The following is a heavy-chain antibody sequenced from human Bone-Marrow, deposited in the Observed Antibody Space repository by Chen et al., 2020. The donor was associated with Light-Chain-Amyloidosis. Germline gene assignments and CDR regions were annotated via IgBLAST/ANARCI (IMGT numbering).Heavy chain of an antibody. J-gene: IGHJ4*02. CDR1: GYTFPNYW. CDR2: IYPDDSDA. CDR3: ARRRDGYNFDY. Sequence: VQLEQSGPEVKKPGESLKISCKGSGYTFPNYWIGWVRQMPGKGLEWRGVIYPDDSDARYSPSFEGQVTISADTSITTAYLQWRSLTASDTAMYYCARRRDGYNFDYWGQGTLVTVSS. D-gene: IGHD5-12*01. V-gene: IGHV5-51*01.